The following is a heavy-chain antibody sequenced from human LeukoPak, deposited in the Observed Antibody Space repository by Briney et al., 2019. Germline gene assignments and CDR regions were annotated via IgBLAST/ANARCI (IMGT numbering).Heavy chain of an antibody. V-gene: IGHV4-39*07. Sequence: SETLSLTCTVSGGSISSSSYYWGWIRQPPGKGLEWIGSIYYSGSTNYNPSLKSRVTISVDTSKNQFSLKLSSVTAADTAVYYCAREGLNGGHDYWGQGTLVTVSS. CDR3: AREGLNGGHDY. CDR1: GGSISSSSYY. CDR2: IYYSGST. D-gene: IGHD2-8*01. J-gene: IGHJ4*02.